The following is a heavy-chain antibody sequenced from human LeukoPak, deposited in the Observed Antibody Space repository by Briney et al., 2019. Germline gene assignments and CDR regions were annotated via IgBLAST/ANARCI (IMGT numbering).Heavy chain of an antibody. Sequence: PGGSLRLSCAASGFTSTNYAMNWVRQAPGKGLEWVSVLIGSSGSTDYADSVKGRFTISRDNSKNTLFLQMNSLRAEDTAIYYCAKGAYGYIEIGYFDSWGQGTLVAVSS. D-gene: IGHD4-17*01. CDR1: GFTSTNYA. CDR2: LIGSSGST. J-gene: IGHJ4*02. CDR3: AKGAYGYIEIGYFDS. V-gene: IGHV3-23*01.